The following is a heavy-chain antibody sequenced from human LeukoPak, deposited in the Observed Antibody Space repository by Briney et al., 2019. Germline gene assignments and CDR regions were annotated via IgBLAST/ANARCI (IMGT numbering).Heavy chain of an antibody. Sequence: SETLSLTCTVSGGLISSSSYYWGWVRQPPEKGLEWIGSFYYTGNTYYHPSLESRVTISVDTSKNQFSLNVNSVTAADTAVYYCARTAGVAVAGSRQYFDYWGQGTLVTVSS. D-gene: IGHD6-19*01. CDR2: FYYTGNT. CDR1: GGLISSSSYY. CDR3: ARTAGVAVAGSRQYFDY. J-gene: IGHJ4*02. V-gene: IGHV4-39*01.